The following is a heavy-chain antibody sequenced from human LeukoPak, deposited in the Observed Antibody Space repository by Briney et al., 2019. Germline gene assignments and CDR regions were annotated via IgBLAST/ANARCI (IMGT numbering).Heavy chain of an antibody. J-gene: IGHJ4*02. CDR3: ARCSPGDSSNFYAVLQY. Sequence: ASVKVSCKASGGTFSSYAVSWVRLTPGQGLEWLGGIIPVFGTTTYAQKFQAKVTMTADKSTNTAYLEVSSLTSDDTAVYYCARCSPGDSSNFYAVLQYWGQGTQVTVST. V-gene: IGHV1-69*06. CDR2: IIPVFGTT. CDR1: GGTFSSYA. D-gene: IGHD3-22*01.